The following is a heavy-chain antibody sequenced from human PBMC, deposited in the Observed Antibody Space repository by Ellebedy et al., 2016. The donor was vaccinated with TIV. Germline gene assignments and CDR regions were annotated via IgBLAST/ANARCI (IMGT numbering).Heavy chain of an antibody. Sequence: GGSLRLSCAASGFTFDDYTMHWVRQAPGKGLEWVSLIGWDGGSTYYADSVKGRFTISRDNSKNSLYLQMNSLRTEDTALCYCAKDMSGRGYSYGYYYGMDVWGQGTTVTVSS. CDR2: IGWDGGST. CDR1: GFTFDDYT. D-gene: IGHD5-18*01. V-gene: IGHV3-43*01. J-gene: IGHJ6*02. CDR3: AKDMSGRGYSYGYYYGMDV.